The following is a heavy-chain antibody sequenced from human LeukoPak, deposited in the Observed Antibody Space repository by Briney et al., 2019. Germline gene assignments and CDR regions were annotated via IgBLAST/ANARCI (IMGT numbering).Heavy chain of an antibody. CDR2: IHTSWTT. CDR1: GDSMSSYY. J-gene: IGHJ5*02. Sequence: SETLSLTCTVSGDSMSSYYWNFIRQPAEKGLEWIGRIHTSWTTYYNPSLKSRITMSVDTSRNQFSLRLTSVTAADTAVYYCARGDYYDGGGRNWFDPWGQGTLVTVSS. V-gene: IGHV4-4*07. CDR3: ARGDYYDGGGRNWFDP. D-gene: IGHD3-16*01.